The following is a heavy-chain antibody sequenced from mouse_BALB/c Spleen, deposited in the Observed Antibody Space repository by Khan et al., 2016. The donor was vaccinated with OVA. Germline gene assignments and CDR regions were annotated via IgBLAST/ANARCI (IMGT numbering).Heavy chain of an antibody. CDR3: AREEALYYFDY. CDR2: IYPGTNNT. V-gene: IGHV1-76*01. CDR1: GYIFTNYW. D-gene: IGHD3-2*02. Sequence: VQLQESGAELVRPGASVKLSCKTSGYIFTNYWIHWVKQRSGQALEWIARIYPGTNNTYYNEKFKDKATLTADKSSSTAYMQLSSLKSEDTAVYFCAREEALYYFDYGGQGTTLTVSS. J-gene: IGHJ2*01.